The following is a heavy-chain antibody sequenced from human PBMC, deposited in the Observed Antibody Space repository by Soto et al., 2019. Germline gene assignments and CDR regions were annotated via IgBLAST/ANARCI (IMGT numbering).Heavy chain of an antibody. CDR2: INAGNGNT. CDR1: GYTFTSYA. Sequence: QVQLVQSGAEVKKPGASVKVSCKASGYTFTSYAMHWVRQAPGQRLEWMGWINAGNGNTKYSQKFQGRVTITRDTSASTAYMELSSLRSEDTAVYYCARVRARRHISGWPDFDYWGQGTLVTVSS. D-gene: IGHD6-19*01. V-gene: IGHV1-3*01. J-gene: IGHJ4*02. CDR3: ARVRARRHISGWPDFDY.